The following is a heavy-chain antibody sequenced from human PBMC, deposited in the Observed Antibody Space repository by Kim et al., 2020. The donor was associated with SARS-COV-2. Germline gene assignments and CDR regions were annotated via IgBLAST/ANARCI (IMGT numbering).Heavy chain of an antibody. J-gene: IGHJ4*02. V-gene: IGHV3-43*01. CDR1: GFTFDDYT. Sequence: GGSLRLSCAASGFTFDDYTMHWVRQAPGKGLEWVSLISWDGGSTYYADSVKGRFTISRDNSKNSLYLQMNSLRTEDTALYHCAKDYGDYYDSSGLDYWGQGTLVTVSS. CDR3: AKDYGDYYDSSGLDY. D-gene: IGHD3-22*01. CDR2: ISWDGGST.